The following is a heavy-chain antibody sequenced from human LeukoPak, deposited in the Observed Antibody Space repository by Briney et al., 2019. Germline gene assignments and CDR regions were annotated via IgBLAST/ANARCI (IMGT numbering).Heavy chain of an antibody. CDR3: AGQKNGWIDY. J-gene: IGHJ4*02. CDR2: TYYRSKWYN. CDR1: GDSVSSNSAA. V-gene: IGHV6-1*01. Sequence: SQTLSLTCAISGDSVSSNSAAWSWIRQSPSRGLEWLGRTYYRSKWYNDYAVSMRGRIIINPDTSKNHFFLQLSSVTPEDTGIYYCAGQKNGWIDYWGQGTLVTVSS. D-gene: IGHD6-19*01.